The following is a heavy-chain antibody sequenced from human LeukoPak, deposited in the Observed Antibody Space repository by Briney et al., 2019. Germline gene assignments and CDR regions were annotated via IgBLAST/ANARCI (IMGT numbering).Heavy chain of an antibody. CDR1: GFTFSSYG. V-gene: IGHV3-33*01. CDR3: ARGTSMVRGLLDY. J-gene: IGHJ4*02. D-gene: IGHD3-10*01. Sequence: GGSLRLSCAASGFTFSSYGMHWVRQAPGKGLEWVAVIWYDGSNKYYADSVKGRFTISRDNSKNTLYLQMNSLRAEDTAVYYCARGTSMVRGLLDYWGQGTLVTVSS. CDR2: IWYDGSNK.